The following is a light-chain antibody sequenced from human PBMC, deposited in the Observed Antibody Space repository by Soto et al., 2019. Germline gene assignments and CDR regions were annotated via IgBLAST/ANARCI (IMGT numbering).Light chain of an antibody. J-gene: IGLJ3*02. CDR2: DDS. V-gene: IGLV3-21*02. Sequence: SYELTQPPSVSVAPGQTARITCGGNNIGSRSVHWYQQKPGQAPVLVVYDDSARPSWIPERFSGSNSGNTATLTISRVEGGDEAEYFCPMCDSGSDHWVFGGGTKLTVL. CDR1: NIGSRS. CDR3: PMCDSGSDHWV.